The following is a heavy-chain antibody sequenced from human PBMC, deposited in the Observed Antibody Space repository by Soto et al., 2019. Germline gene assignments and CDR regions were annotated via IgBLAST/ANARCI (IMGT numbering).Heavy chain of an antibody. CDR3: AKGEFDIVATPFDY. V-gene: IGHV3-23*01. Sequence: GGSPRLSCAASGFTFSSYAMSWVRQAPGKGLEWVSAISGSGGSTYYADSVKGRFTISRDNSKNTLYLQMNSLRAEDTAVYYCAKGEFDIVATPFDYWGQGTLVTVSS. CDR1: GFTFSSYA. J-gene: IGHJ4*02. D-gene: IGHD5-12*01. CDR2: ISGSGGST.